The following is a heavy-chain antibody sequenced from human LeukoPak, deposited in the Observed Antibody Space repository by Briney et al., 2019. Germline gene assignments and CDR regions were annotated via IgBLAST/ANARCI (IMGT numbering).Heavy chain of an antibody. CDR1: GFTFSSYS. J-gene: IGHJ6*04. CDR2: ISSSSSYI. V-gene: IGHV3-21*01. Sequence: GGSLRLSCAASGFTFSSYSMNWVRQAPGKGLEWVSFISSSSSYIYYADSVKGRFTISRDNAKNSLYLQMNSLRAEDTAVYYCAELGITMIGGVWGKGTTVTISS. D-gene: IGHD3-10*02. CDR3: AELGITMIGGV.